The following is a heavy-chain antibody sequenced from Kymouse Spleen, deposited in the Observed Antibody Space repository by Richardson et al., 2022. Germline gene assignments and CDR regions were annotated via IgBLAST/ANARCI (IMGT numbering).Heavy chain of an antibody. CDR3: ARTPYYDILTGYYNPFDY. J-gene: IGHJ4*02. D-gene: IGHD3-9*01. CDR1: GGSFSGYY. Sequence: QVQLQQWGAGLLKPSETLSLTCAVYGGSFSGYYWSWIRQPPGKGLEWIGEINHSGSTNYNPSLKSRVTISVDTSKNQFSLKLSSVTAADTAVYYCARTPYYDILTGYYNPFDYWGQGTLVTVSS. V-gene: IGHV4-34*01. CDR2: INHSGST.